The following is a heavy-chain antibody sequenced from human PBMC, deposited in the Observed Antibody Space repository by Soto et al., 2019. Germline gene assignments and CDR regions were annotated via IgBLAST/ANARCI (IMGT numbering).Heavy chain of an antibody. CDR3: ARDRLSAAAGYSFEN. V-gene: IGHV3-11*06. D-gene: IGHD6-13*01. CDR1: GFTFTDYD. CDR2: IIGSSTYT. Sequence: PGGSXRLSCASSGFTFTDYDIIWFRHAPGQGLEFVAYIIGSSTYTNYADSVKGRFTISRDNAKNSLYLQMNSLRDEETAIYYCARDRLSAAAGYSFENWGQGTLVTVSS. J-gene: IGHJ4*02.